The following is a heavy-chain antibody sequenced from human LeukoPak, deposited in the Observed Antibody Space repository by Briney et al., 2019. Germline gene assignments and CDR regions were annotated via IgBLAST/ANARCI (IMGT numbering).Heavy chain of an antibody. CDR1: GFTFSSYS. CDR2: ISSSSSYI. V-gene: IGHV3-21*01. D-gene: IGHD3-10*01. Sequence: GGSLRLSCAASGFTFSSYSMNWVRQAPGKGLEWVSSISSSSSYIYYADSVKGRFTISRDNAKNSPYLQMNSLRAEDTAVYYCARGYYGSGSSPYYYYYYGMDVWGKGTTVTVSS. J-gene: IGHJ6*04. CDR3: ARGYYGSGSSPYYYYYYGMDV.